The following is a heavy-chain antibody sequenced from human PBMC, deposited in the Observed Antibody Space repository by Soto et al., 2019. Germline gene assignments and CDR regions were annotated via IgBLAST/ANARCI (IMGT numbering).Heavy chain of an antibody. D-gene: IGHD3-22*01. Sequence: TLSLTCTVSGGSISSGGYYWSWNRQHPGKGLEWIGYIYYSGSTYYNPSLKSRVTISVDTSKNQFSLKLSSVTAADTAVYYCAIWEDYYHSSGYPDAFDIWGQGTMVTVSS. CDR3: AIWEDYYHSSGYPDAFDI. CDR1: GGSISSGGYY. J-gene: IGHJ3*02. V-gene: IGHV4-31*03. CDR2: IYYSGST.